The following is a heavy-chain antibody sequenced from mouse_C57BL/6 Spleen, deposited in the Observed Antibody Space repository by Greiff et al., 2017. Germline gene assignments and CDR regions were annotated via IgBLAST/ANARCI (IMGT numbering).Heavy chain of an antibody. CDR2: IRSKSSNYAT. Sequence: DVHLVESGGGLVQPKGSLKLSCAASGFTFNTYAMHWVRQAPGKGLEWVARIRSKSSNYATYYADSVKDRFTISRDDSQSMLYLQMNNLKTEDTAMYYCVRDGGNPLGWYFDVWGTGTTVTVSS. J-gene: IGHJ1*03. V-gene: IGHV10-3*01. CDR3: VRDGGNPLGWYFDV. D-gene: IGHD3-1*01. CDR1: GFTFNTYA.